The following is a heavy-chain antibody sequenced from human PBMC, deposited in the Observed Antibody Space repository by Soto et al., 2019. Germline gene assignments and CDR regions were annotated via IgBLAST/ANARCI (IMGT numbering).Heavy chain of an antibody. CDR3: ARRSIADH. CDR2: IYPGDSDT. V-gene: IGHV5-51*01. Sequence: XSLKISFKGSGYSFPSSWICWVRQMPGKGLEWMGIIYPGDSDTRYSPSFQGQVTISADKSISTAYLKWSSLKASDTATYYCARRSIADHWGQGTLVTVSS. CDR1: GYSFPSSW. D-gene: IGHD6-6*01. J-gene: IGHJ1*01.